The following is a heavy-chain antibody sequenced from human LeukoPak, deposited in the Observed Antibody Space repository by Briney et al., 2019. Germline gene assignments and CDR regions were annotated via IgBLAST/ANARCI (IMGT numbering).Heavy chain of an antibody. V-gene: IGHV3-21*01. Sequence: GGSLRLSCAASGFTFSSYSMNWVRQAPGKGLEWVSSISSSSSYIHYADSVKGRFTISRDNAKNSLYLQMNSLRAEDTAVYYCSRGGTYYYGSGSYWFDYYYYGMDVWGQGTTVTVSS. CDR1: GFTFSSYS. J-gene: IGHJ6*02. D-gene: IGHD3-10*01. CDR2: ISSSSSYI. CDR3: SRGGTYYYGSGSYWFDYYYYGMDV.